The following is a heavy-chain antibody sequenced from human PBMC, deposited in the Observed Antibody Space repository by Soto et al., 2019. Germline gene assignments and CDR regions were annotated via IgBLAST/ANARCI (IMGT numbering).Heavy chain of an antibody. CDR2: IYYSGST. J-gene: IGHJ4*02. CDR1: GGSISSSSYY. CDR3: ARRDWNDWALFDY. Sequence: PSETLSLTCTVSGGSISSSSYYWGWIRQPPGKGLEWIGSIYYSGSTYYNPSLKSRVTISVDTSKNQFSLKLSSVTAADTAVYYGARRDWNDWALFDYWGQGTLVTVSS. V-gene: IGHV4-39*01. D-gene: IGHD1-1*01.